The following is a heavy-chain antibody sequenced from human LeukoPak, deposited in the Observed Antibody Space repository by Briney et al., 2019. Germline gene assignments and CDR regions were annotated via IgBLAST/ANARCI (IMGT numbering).Heavy chain of an antibody. V-gene: IGHV4-39*01. Sequence: SSETLSLTRTVSAGSISSSSYYWGWIRQPPGKGLEWIGSIYYSGSTYYSPSLKSRVTISADTSKNQFSLKLSSVTAADTAVYYCARGYNYGSGRVYYYSYMDVWGKGTTVTVSS. D-gene: IGHD5-18*01. CDR3: ARGYNYGSGRVYYYSYMDV. J-gene: IGHJ6*03. CDR1: AGSISSSSYY. CDR2: IYYSGST.